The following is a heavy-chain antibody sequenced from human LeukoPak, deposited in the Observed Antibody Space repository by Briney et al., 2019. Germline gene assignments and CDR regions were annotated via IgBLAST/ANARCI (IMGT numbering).Heavy chain of an antibody. J-gene: IGHJ4*02. Sequence: GGSLRLSCAASGFTFSTYWMTWVRQAPGKGLEWVANIKQDGSEKYYVDSVKGRLTISRDNAKNSLYLQMNSLRAEDMAVYYCARPHPNYYGSGSNLDWGQGTLVTVSS. D-gene: IGHD3-10*01. CDR3: ARPHPNYYGSGSNLD. V-gene: IGHV3-7*01. CDR2: IKQDGSEK. CDR1: GFTFSTYW.